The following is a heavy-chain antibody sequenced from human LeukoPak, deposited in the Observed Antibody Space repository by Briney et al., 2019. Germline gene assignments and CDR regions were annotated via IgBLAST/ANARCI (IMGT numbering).Heavy chain of an antibody. CDR1: GYSFAGYW. J-gene: IGHJ4*02. D-gene: IGHD1-14*01. Sequence: GESLKISCKGSGYSFAGYWIAWERQMPGKGLEWMGIIYPGDSDTRYSPSFQGQVTISADKSINTAYLQWSSLQASDTAIYYCARQVGAGDFDYWGQGSLVTVSS. V-gene: IGHV5-51*01. CDR2: IYPGDSDT. CDR3: ARQVGAGDFDY.